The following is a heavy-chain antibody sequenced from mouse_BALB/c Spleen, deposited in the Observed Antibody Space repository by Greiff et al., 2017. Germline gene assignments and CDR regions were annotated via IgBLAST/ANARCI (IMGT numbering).Heavy chain of an antibody. Sequence: EVQLQESGPGLVKPSQSLSLTCTVTGYSITSDYAWNWIRQFPGNKLEWMGYISYSGSTSYNPSLKSRISITRDTSKNQFFLQLNSVTTEDTATYYCARILYYGNLMDYWGQGTSVTVSS. D-gene: IGHD2-1*01. CDR2: ISYSGST. CDR3: ARILYYGNLMDY. CDR1: GYSITSDYA. J-gene: IGHJ4*01. V-gene: IGHV3-2*02.